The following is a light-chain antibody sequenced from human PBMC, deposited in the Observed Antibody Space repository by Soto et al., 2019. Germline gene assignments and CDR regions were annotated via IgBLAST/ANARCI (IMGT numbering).Light chain of an antibody. CDR3: SSYTSSSARV. CDR2: EVS. V-gene: IGLV2-14*01. CDR1: SSDVGGYNY. J-gene: IGLJ1*01. Sequence: QYVLTQPASVSVSPGPSITISCTRTSSDVGGYNYVSWYQQPPGKAPKLTICEVSNRPSGVSNRFSGSKSGNTPSLTMSWLQAGDEADYYCSSYTSSSARVFGTGTKVTVL.